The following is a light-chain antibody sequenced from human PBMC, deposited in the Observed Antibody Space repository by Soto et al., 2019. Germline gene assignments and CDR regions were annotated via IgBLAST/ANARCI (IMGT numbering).Light chain of an antibody. CDR1: SSDVGGYNY. J-gene: IGLJ2*01. Sequence: QSVLTQPPSASGSPGQSVTISCTGTSSDVGGYNYVSWYQQHPGKAPKLMIYEVSKRPSGVPDRFSGSKSCNTASLTVSGVQAEDEADYYCSSSAGSNSLVVFGGGTKLTVL. CDR3: SSSAGSNSLVV. V-gene: IGLV2-8*01. CDR2: EVS.